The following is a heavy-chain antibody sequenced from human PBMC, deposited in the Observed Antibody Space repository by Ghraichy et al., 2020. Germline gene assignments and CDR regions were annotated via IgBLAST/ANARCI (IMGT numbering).Heavy chain of an antibody. J-gene: IGHJ6*02. Sequence: ASVKVSCKTSGFTFTAYYIYWVRQAPGQGLEWMGWINPYTGSTNFAQKFLGRGTMTRDTSISTVYMDLSRLTSDDTAVYFCARPINLGWPARGRLDVWGQGTTSTCSS. D-gene: IGHD3-10*01. CDR3: ARPINLGWPARGRLDV. CDR1: GFTFTAYY. V-gene: IGHV1-2*02. CDR2: INPYTGST.